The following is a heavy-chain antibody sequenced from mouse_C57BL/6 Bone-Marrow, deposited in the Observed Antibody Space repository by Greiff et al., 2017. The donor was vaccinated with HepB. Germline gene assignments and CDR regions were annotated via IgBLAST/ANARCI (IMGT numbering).Heavy chain of an antibody. CDR3: ARWDYSNYEGGAMDY. D-gene: IGHD2-5*01. J-gene: IGHJ4*01. V-gene: IGHV1-9*01. Sequence: LVESGAELMKPGASVKLSCKATGYTFTGYWIEWVKQRPGHGLEWSGEILPGSGSTNYNEKFKGKATFTADTSSNTAYMQLSSLTTEDSAIYYCARWDYSNYEGGAMDYWGQGTSVTVSS. CDR1: GYTFTGYW. CDR2: ILPGSGST.